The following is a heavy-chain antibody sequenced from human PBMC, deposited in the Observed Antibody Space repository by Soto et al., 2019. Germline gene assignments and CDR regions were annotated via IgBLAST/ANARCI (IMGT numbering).Heavy chain of an antibody. CDR1: GFTFSSYG. CDR2: ISYDGSNK. Sequence: GGSLRLSCAASGFTFSSYGMHWVRQAPGKGLEWVAVISYDGSNKYYADSVKGRFTISRDNSKNTLYLQMNSLRAEDTAVYYCARGVTTGYYYYGMDAWGQGTTVTVSS. V-gene: IGHV3-30*19. D-gene: IGHD4-4*01. CDR3: ARGVTTGYYYYGMDA. J-gene: IGHJ6*02.